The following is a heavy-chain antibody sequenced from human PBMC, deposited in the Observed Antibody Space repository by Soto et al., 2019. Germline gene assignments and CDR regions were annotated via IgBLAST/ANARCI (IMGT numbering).Heavy chain of an antibody. J-gene: IGHJ4*02. Sequence: DEQLMESGGGLVQPGGSLRLSCAASGFTFSNYEIKWVRQAPGKGLEWISYISSGASIIYYADSVKGRFTISRDNAKKSVYLQMNNLRDEDTAVYYCVSLGYTSGYSRPRHWGQGTLVTVSS. V-gene: IGHV3-48*03. D-gene: IGHD5-18*01. CDR3: VSLGYTSGYSRPRH. CDR1: GFTFSNYE. CDR2: ISSGASII.